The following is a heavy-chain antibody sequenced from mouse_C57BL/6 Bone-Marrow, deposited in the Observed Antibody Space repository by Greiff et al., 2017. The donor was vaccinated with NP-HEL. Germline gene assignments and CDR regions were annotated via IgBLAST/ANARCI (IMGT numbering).Heavy chain of an antibody. V-gene: IGHV5-6*01. Sequence: VQLQQSGGGLVKPGGSLKLSCAASGFTFSSYGMSWVRQTPDKRLEWVATISSGGSYTYYPDSVKGRFTISRDNAKNTLYLQMSSLKSEDTAMYYCARHGYGSSYRFAYWGQGTLVTVSA. CDR2: ISSGGSYT. CDR3: ARHGYGSSYRFAY. D-gene: IGHD1-1*01. J-gene: IGHJ3*01. CDR1: GFTFSSYG.